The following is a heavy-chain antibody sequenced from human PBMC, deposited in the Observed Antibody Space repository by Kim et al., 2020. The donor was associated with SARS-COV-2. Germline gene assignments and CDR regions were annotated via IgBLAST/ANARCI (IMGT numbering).Heavy chain of an antibody. J-gene: IGHJ4*02. Sequence: GGSLRLSCAASGFTVSSNYMSWVRQAPGKGLEWVSVIYSGGSTYYADSVKGRFTISRDNSKNTLYLQMNSLRAEDTAVYYCARDHRYSYGAGWGVYFDYWGQGTLVTVSS. CDR2: IYSGGST. D-gene: IGHD5-18*01. CDR1: GFTVSSNY. V-gene: IGHV3-53*01. CDR3: ARDHRYSYGAGWGVYFDY.